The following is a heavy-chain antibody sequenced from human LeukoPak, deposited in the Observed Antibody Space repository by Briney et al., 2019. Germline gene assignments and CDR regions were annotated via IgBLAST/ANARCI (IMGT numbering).Heavy chain of an antibody. D-gene: IGHD3-22*01. CDR1: GFTFSSYS. V-gene: IGHV3-23*01. J-gene: IGHJ4*02. Sequence: GGSLRLSCAASGFTFSSYSMNWVRQAPGKGLEWVSAISGSGGSTYYADSVKGRFTISRDNSKNTLYLQTNSLRAEDTAVYYCAKDYGHYYDSSGYYPFDYWGQGTLVTVSS. CDR2: ISGSGGST. CDR3: AKDYGHYYDSSGYYPFDY.